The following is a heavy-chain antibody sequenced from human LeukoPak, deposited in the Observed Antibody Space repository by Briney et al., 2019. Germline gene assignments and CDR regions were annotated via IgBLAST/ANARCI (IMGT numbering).Heavy chain of an antibody. CDR3: ARDLGYSTNGVCHTRFDY. CDR1: GFTFSSYA. V-gene: IGHV3-30-3*01. CDR2: ISYGGSNK. D-gene: IGHD2-8*01. Sequence: PGRSLRLSCAASGFTFSSYAMHWVRQAPGKGLEWVAVISYGGSNKYYADSVKGRFTISRDNSKNTLYLQMNSLRAEDTAVYYCARDLGYSTNGVCHTRFDYWGQGTLVAVSS. J-gene: IGHJ4*02.